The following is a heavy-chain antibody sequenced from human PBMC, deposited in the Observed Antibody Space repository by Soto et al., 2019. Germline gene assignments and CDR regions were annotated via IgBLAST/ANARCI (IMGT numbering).Heavy chain of an antibody. Sequence: GGSLRLSCVASGFRFSDHSMTWVRQSPGKGLQWIAYISSSSDNIYYAESVGGRFTVSRDNAKNALFLEMNSLRDDDTATYYCARLPKGSLVTAWGQGTRVTVSS. D-gene: IGHD2-21*02. V-gene: IGHV3-48*02. CDR1: GFRFSDHS. J-gene: IGHJ4*02. CDR3: ARLPKGSLVTA. CDR2: ISSSSDNI.